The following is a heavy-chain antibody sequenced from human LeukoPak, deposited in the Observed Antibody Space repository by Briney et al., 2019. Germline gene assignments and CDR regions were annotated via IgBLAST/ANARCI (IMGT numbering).Heavy chain of an antibody. J-gene: IGHJ4*02. D-gene: IGHD4-17*01. CDR1: GFTFTTYW. CDR3: AKDRLSGTTVTDFDY. Sequence: GGSLRLSCAASGFTFTTYWMTWVRQAPGKGLEWVANINQDGTEKYYVDSVKGRFTISRDNAKNSLYLQMNSLRAEDTAVYYCAKDRLSGTTVTDFDYWGQGTLVTVSS. CDR2: INQDGTEK. V-gene: IGHV3-7*01.